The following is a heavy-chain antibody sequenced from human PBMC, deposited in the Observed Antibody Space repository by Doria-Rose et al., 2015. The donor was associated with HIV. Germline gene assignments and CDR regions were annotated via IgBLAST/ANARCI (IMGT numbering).Heavy chain of an antibody. CDR3: ARIKSSRWYHKYYFDF. CDR2: IFSDDER. J-gene: IGHJ4*02. D-gene: IGHD6-13*01. CDR1: GVSLSSPGMG. V-gene: IGHV2-26*01. Sequence: QVQLVQSGPVLVKPAETLTLTCTVSGVSLSSPGMGVSWIRQPPGKALEWLANIFSDDERSYTTSLKSRLIISRGTSKSQVGMTMTDMDPVDTATYYCARIKSSRWYHKYYFDFWGQGTLVIVSA.